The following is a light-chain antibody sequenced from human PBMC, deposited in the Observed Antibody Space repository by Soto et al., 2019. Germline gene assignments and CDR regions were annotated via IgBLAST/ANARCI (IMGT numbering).Light chain of an antibody. CDR1: SSDVGGYNY. CDR3: SSYTSSSTYG. CDR2: DVS. Sequence: QSALTQPASVSGSPGQSITISCTGTSSDVGGYNYVSWYQQHPGKAPKLMIYDVSNRPSGVSNRFSGSKSGNTASLTISGFQAEDEADYYCSSYTSSSTYGFGPGTKVTV. J-gene: IGLJ1*01. V-gene: IGLV2-14*01.